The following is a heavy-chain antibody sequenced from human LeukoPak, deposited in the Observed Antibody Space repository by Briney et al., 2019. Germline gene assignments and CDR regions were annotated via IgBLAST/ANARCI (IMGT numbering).Heavy chain of an antibody. CDR3: ARNLREYSYGSVDY. CDR1: GFTFSSYA. Sequence: GGSLRLSCAASGFTFSSYAMSWVRQAPGKGLEWVSAISGSGGSTYYADSVKGRFTISRDNSKNTLYLQMNSLRAEDTALYYCARNLREYSYGSVDYWGHGALVTVSS. V-gene: IGHV3-23*01. J-gene: IGHJ4*01. CDR2: ISGSGGST. D-gene: IGHD5-18*01.